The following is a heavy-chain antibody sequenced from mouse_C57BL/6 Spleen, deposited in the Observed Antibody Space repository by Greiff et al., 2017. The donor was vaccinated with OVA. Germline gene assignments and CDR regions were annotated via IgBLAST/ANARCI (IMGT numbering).Heavy chain of an antibody. CDR2: IDPSDSET. D-gene: IGHD1-1*01. CDR3: ARSHYYYGSSYLYYFDY. J-gene: IGHJ2*01. V-gene: IGHV1-52*01. CDR1: GYTFTSYW. Sequence: QVQLKQPGAELVRPGSSVKLSCKASGYTFTSYWMHWVKQRPIQGLEWIGNIDPSDSETHYNQKFKDKATLTVDKSSSTAYMQLSSLTSEDSAVYYCARSHYYYGSSYLYYFDYWGQGTTLTVSS.